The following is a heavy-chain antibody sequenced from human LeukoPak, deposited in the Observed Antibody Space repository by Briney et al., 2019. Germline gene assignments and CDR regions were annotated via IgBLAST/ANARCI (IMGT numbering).Heavy chain of an antibody. V-gene: IGHV4-30-4*08. Sequence: SETLSLTCTVSGGSISSGDYYWGWIRQPPGKGLEWIGYIYYSGSTYYNPSLKSRVTISVDTSKNQFSLKLSSVTAADTAVYYCARGFRDGYNPPLYFDYWGQGTLVTDSS. J-gene: IGHJ4*02. D-gene: IGHD5-24*01. CDR2: IYYSGST. CDR1: GGSISSGDYY. CDR3: ARGFRDGYNPPLYFDY.